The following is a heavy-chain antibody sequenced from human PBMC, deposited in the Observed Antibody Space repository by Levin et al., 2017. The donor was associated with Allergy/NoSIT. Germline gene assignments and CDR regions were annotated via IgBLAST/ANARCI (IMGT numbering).Heavy chain of an antibody. CDR2: ISGGSGNT. V-gene: IGHV3-23*01. CDR1: GFTFSSYA. D-gene: IGHD5-24*01. CDR3: AKTTGGMEMVFDY. Sequence: GESLKISCAASGFTFSSYAMSWVRQAPGKGPAWVSVISGGSGNTGYADSVKGRFTISRDDSKNTLYLQMNSLRDDDTAMYYCAKTTGGMEMVFDYWGQGTLVTVSS. J-gene: IGHJ4*02.